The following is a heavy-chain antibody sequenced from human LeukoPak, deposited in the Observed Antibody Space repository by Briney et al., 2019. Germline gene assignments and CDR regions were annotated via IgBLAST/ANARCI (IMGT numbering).Heavy chain of an antibody. V-gene: IGHV4-59*12. D-gene: IGHD6-13*01. CDR2: IYYSGST. J-gene: IGHJ3*02. CDR1: GGSISSYY. Sequence: PSETLSLTCTVSGGSISSYYWSWIRQPPGKGLEWIGYIYYSGSTNYNPSLKSRVTISVDTSKNQFSLKLSSVTAADTAVYYCARVSGYSSSWYRGWDAFDIWGQGTMVTVSS. CDR3: ARVSGYSSSWYRGWDAFDI.